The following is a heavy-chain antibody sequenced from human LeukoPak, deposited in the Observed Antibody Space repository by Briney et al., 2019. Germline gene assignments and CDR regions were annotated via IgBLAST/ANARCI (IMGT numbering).Heavy chain of an antibody. Sequence: PGGSLRLSCAASGFTFSSYAMSWVRQAPGKGLEGVSAISGSGGSTYYADSVKGRFTISRDNSKNTLYLQMNSLRAEDTAVSYCAKDLYRELRVYFQHWGQGTLVTVSS. V-gene: IGHV3-23*01. CDR1: GFTFSSYA. CDR2: ISGSGGST. J-gene: IGHJ1*01. CDR3: AKDLYRELRVYFQH. D-gene: IGHD2-2*02.